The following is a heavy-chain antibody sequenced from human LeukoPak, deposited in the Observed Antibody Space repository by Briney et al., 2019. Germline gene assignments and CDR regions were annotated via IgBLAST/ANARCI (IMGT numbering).Heavy chain of an antibody. CDR2: IIPILGIA. CDR1: GGTFSSYA. CDR3: ASSGSSGVY. D-gene: IGHD6-6*01. Sequence: SVKVSCKASGGTFSSYAISWVRQAPGQGLEWMGRIIPILGIANYAQKFQGRVTITADKSTSTAYMELSSLRSEDTAVYHCASSGSSGVYWGQGTLVTVSS. J-gene: IGHJ4*02. V-gene: IGHV1-69*04.